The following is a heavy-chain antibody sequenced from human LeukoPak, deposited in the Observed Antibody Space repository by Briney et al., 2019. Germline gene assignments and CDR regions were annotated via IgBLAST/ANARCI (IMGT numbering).Heavy chain of an antibody. V-gene: IGHV3-23*01. CDR1: GFTFTSYA. CDR2: VSGSAGRT. Sequence: GGSLRLSCAASGFTFTSYAMTWVRQAPGKGLEWVSTVSGSAGRTDYADSVKGRFTISRDNLKNTLYLQMNGLRAEDTAVYYCAKNRGHCVDGVCHNYYYMDVWGKGTTVTASS. J-gene: IGHJ6*03. D-gene: IGHD2-8*02. CDR3: AKNRGHCVDGVCHNYYYMDV.